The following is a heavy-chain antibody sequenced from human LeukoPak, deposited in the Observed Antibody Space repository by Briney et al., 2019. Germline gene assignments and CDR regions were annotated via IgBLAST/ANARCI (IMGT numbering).Heavy chain of an antibody. Sequence: GGSLRLSCAASGFTVSSNYMSWVRQAPGKGLEWVSAIYSGGSTYYADSVKGRFTISRDNSKNTLYLQMNSLRAEDTAVHYCASCKDGYNYFGYWGQGALVTVSS. CDR2: IYSGGST. D-gene: IGHD5-24*01. CDR3: ASCKDGYNYFGY. V-gene: IGHV3-53*01. J-gene: IGHJ4*02. CDR1: GFTVSSNY.